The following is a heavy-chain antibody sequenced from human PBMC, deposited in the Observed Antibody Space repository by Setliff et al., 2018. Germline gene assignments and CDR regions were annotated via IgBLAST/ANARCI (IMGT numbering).Heavy chain of an antibody. V-gene: IGHV3-21*01. CDR3: ARSAANGGHDPFDI. CDR1: GFPFSIYS. D-gene: IGHD6-25*01. Sequence: PGESLKISCAASGFPFSIYSMHWVRQAPGKGLEWVSSISDSSFHIYYRDSAKGRFTISRDNARNSLYLQMNSLRADDTAVYYCARSAANGGHDPFDIWGQGTMVTVSS. CDR2: ISDSSFHI. J-gene: IGHJ3*02.